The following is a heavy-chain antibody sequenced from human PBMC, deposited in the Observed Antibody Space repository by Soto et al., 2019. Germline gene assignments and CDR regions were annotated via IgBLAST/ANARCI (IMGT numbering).Heavy chain of an antibody. CDR2: ISGSGGST. D-gene: IGHD3-3*01. Sequence: GGSLRLSCAASGFTSSSYAMSWVRQAPGRGLEWVSAISGSGGSTYYADSVKGRFTISRDNSKNTLYLQMNSLRAEDTAVYYCAKGGTIFGVVMPNYYYYGMDVWGQGTTVTVSS. CDR3: AKGGTIFGVVMPNYYYYGMDV. V-gene: IGHV3-23*01. J-gene: IGHJ6*02. CDR1: GFTSSSYA.